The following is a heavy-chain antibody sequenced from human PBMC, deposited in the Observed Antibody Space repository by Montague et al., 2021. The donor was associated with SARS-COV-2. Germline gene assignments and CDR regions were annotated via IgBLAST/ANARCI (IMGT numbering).Heavy chain of an antibody. V-gene: IGHV6-1*01. CDR3: ARGWQKRFDP. J-gene: IGHJ5*02. D-gene: IGHD5-24*01. CDR1: GDSVSSNDAT. Sequence: CAISGDSVSSNDATCKWIRQSPSSQLDWLVRTYYLSKWYNEYAISVKSRITVNPDTSKNQFSLLLNSVTPEDTAVYYCARGWQKRFDPWGQGTLVTVSS. CDR2: TYYLSKWYN.